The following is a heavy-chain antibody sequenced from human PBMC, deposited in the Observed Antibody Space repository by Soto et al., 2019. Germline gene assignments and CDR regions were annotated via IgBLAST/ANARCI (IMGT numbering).Heavy chain of an antibody. CDR2: INQDGSEK. V-gene: IGHV3-7*03. J-gene: IGHJ4*02. CDR3: ARDYPRGSYYDY. D-gene: IGHD1-26*01. Sequence: LRLSCAASGFTFSGYWMSWVRQAPGKGLEWVARINQDGSEKYYVDSVKGRFTISRDNAKNSLYLQMNSLRAEDTAVYYCARDYPRGSYYDYWGQGTLVTVSS. CDR1: GFTFSGYW.